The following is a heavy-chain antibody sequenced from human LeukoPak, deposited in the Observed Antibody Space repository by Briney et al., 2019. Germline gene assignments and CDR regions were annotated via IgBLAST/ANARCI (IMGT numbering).Heavy chain of an antibody. CDR1: GGSISSYY. J-gene: IGHJ5*02. Sequence: SETLSLTCTVSGGSISSYYWSWIRQPPGKGLEWIGYIYTSGSTNYNPSPKSRVTISVDTSKNQFPLKLSSVTAADTAVYYCARGRGWFDPWGQGTLVTVSS. CDR3: ARGRGWFDP. CDR2: IYTSGST. D-gene: IGHD5-24*01. V-gene: IGHV4-4*09.